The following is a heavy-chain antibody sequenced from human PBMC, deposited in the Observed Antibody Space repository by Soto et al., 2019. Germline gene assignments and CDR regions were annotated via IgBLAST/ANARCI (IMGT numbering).Heavy chain of an antibody. CDR3: AHVTLFSSSRRIDYFDY. CDR1: GFSLSTSGVG. D-gene: IGHD6-6*01. Sequence: QITLKESGPTLVKPTQTLTLTCTFSGFSLSTSGVGVGWIRQPPGKALEWLALIYWDDDKRYSPSLKSRLTITKDTSKNQVVLTMTNMDPVDTATYYCAHVTLFSSSRRIDYFDYWVQGTLVTVSS. J-gene: IGHJ4*02. V-gene: IGHV2-5*02. CDR2: IYWDDDK.